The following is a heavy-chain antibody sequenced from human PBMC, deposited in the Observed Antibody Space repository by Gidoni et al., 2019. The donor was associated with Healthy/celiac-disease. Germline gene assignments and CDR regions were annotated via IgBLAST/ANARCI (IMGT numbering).Heavy chain of an antibody. CDR1: GFPFSSYA. J-gene: IGHJ4*02. CDR2: MSSNGGST. Sequence: EVQLVESGGGLVQPGGSLRLSCSASGFPFSSYAMHWVRQAPGKGLEYVSAMSSNGGSTYYADSVKGRFTISRDNSKNTLYLQMSSLRAEDTAVYYCVKDRRWLQFERYFDYWGQGTLVTVSS. D-gene: IGHD5-12*01. V-gene: IGHV3-64D*06. CDR3: VKDRRWLQFERYFDY.